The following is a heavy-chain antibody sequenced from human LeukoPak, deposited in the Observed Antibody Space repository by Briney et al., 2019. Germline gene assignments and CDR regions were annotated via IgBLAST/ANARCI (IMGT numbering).Heavy chain of an antibody. D-gene: IGHD6-19*01. J-gene: IGHJ4*02. Sequence: SETLSLICTVSGGSLNNYYWTWIRQPAGKGLEWIGRIEPSGTNDHNPSLKSRVTMSINMSKNQFSLELISVTAADTAVYYCTRGHGWTDYWGQGTLVTVSS. CDR2: IEPSGTN. V-gene: IGHV4-4*07. CDR3: TRGHGWTDY. CDR1: GGSLNNYY.